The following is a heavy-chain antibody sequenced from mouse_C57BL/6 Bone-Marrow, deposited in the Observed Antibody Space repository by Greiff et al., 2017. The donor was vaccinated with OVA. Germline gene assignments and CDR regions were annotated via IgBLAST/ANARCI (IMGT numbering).Heavy chain of an antibody. CDR1: GYAFSSSW. V-gene: IGHV1-82*01. D-gene: IGHD1-1*01. CDR3: ARHPYYYGSSPFDY. J-gene: IGHJ2*01. Sequence: VQLQESGPELVKPGASVKISCKASGYAFSSSWMNWVKQRPGKGLEWIGRIYPGDGDTNYNGKFKGKATLTADKSSSTAYMQLSSLTSEDSAVYFCARHPYYYGSSPFDYWGQGTTLTVSS. CDR2: IYPGDGDT.